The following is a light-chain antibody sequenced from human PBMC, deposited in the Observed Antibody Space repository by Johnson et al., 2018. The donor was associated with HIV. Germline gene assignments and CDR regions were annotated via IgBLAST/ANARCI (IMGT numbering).Light chain of an antibody. V-gene: IGLV1-51*02. CDR3: GTWDSSLSAV. J-gene: IGLJ1*01. CDR2: ENN. Sequence: QSVLTQPPSVSAAPGQKVTISCSGSSSNIGNNYVSWYQQLPGTAPKLLIYENNKRPSGIPDRFSGSKSGTSVTLGITGLQTGDEADYYCGTWDSSLSAVFGTGTKVTVL. CDR1: SSNIGNNY.